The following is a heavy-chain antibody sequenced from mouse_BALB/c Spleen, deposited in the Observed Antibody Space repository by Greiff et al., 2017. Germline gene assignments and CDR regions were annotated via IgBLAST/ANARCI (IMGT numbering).Heavy chain of an antibody. CDR1: GFSLTGYG. Sequence: QVQLKESGPGLVAPSQSLSITCTVSGFSLTGYGVNWVRQPPGKGLEWLGMIWGDGSTDYNSALKSRLSISKDNSKSQVFLKMNSLQTDDTARYYCARDDYGSRIPFDYWGQGTTLTVSS. CDR2: IWGDGST. V-gene: IGHV2-6-7*01. J-gene: IGHJ2*01. D-gene: IGHD1-1*01. CDR3: ARDDYGSRIPFDY.